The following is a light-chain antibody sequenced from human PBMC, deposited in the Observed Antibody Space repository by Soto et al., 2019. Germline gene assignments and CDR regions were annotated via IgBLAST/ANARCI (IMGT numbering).Light chain of an antibody. J-gene: IGKJ1*01. Sequence: EVVLTQSPATLSLSPGERATLSCRASQSVSSSYLAWYQQKPGQAPRLLIYGASSRATGIPDRFIGSGSGTDFSLTIDRLEPEDLAMYHCQQYSLSPWTFGQGTKVDIK. CDR1: QSVSSSY. CDR2: GAS. V-gene: IGKV3-20*01. CDR3: QQYSLSPWT.